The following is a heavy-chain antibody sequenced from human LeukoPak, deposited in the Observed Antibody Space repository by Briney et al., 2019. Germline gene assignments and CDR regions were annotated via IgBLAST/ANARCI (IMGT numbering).Heavy chain of an antibody. CDR3: AKKYSSGWSLPCDV. D-gene: IGHD6-19*01. Sequence: GGSLRLSCAASGFTVSSNYMSWVRQAPGKGLEWVSAIYSGGSTYYAESVKGRFTISRDSSKNTLYLQMNSLRVEDTAVYYCAKKYSSGWSLPCDVWGQGTLVTVSS. CDR2: IYSGGST. J-gene: IGHJ4*02. V-gene: IGHV3-66*02. CDR1: GFTVSSNY.